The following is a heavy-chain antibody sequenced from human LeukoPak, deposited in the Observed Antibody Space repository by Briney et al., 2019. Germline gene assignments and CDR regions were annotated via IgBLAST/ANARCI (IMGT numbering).Heavy chain of an antibody. J-gene: IGHJ4*02. Sequence: GGSLRLSCVASKFIFIDSPMHWVRQPPGKGLEWVAVISYDGSNKYYADSVKGRFTISRDNSKNTLYLQMNSLRAEDTAVYYCARADSSSDPVDYWGQGTLVTVSS. CDR3: ARADSSSDPVDY. V-gene: IGHV3-30-3*01. D-gene: IGHD6-6*01. CDR1: KFIFIDSP. CDR2: ISYDGSNK.